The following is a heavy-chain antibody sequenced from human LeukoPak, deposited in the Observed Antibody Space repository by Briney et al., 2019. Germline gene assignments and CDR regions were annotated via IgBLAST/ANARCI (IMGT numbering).Heavy chain of an antibody. Sequence: SETLSLTCAVYGGSFSGYYWSWIRQPPGEGLEWIGEINHSGSTNYNPSLKSRVTISVDTSKNQFSLKLSSVTAADTAVYYCARALDYGGNRPFDYWGQGTLVTVSS. D-gene: IGHD4-23*01. CDR1: GGSFSGYY. CDR3: ARALDYGGNRPFDY. J-gene: IGHJ4*02. CDR2: INHSGST. V-gene: IGHV4-34*01.